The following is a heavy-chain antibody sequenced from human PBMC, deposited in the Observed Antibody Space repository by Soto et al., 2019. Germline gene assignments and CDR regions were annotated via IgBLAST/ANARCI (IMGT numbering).Heavy chain of an antibody. CDR1: GFTFDDYA. V-gene: IGHV3-9*01. Sequence: EVQLVESGGGLVQPGRSLRLSCAASGFTFDDYAMHWVRQAPGKGLEWVSGISWNSGSIGYADSVKGRFTISRDNAKNSRYLQMNSLRAEDTALYYCAKDKKTRGYYFDYWGQGTLVTVSS. CDR3: AKDKKTRGYYFDY. CDR2: ISWNSGSI. J-gene: IGHJ4*02. D-gene: IGHD3-10*01.